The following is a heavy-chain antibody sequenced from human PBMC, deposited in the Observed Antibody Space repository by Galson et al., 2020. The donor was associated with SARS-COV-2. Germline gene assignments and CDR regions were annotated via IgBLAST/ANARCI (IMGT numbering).Heavy chain of an antibody. CDR3: ARGRAKRVIYYYMDV. Sequence: TCAVYGGSFSGYYWSWIRQPPGKGLEWIGEINHSGSTNYNPSLKSRVTISVDTSKNQFSLKLSSVTAADTAVYYCARGRAKRVIYYYMDVWGKGTTVTISS. CDR1: GGSFSGYY. J-gene: IGHJ6*03. V-gene: IGHV4-34*01. D-gene: IGHD3-10*01. CDR2: INHSGST.